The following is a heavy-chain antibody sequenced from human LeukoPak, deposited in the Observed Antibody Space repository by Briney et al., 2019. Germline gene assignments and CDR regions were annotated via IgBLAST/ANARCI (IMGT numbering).Heavy chain of an antibody. J-gene: IGHJ4*02. Sequence: SVKVSCKASGGTFSSYAISWVRQAPGQGLEWMERIIPIFGTANYAQKFQGRVTITTDESTSTAYMELSSLRSEDTAVYYCARDPLDCSGGSCSDYWGQGTLVTVSS. CDR1: GGTFSSYA. D-gene: IGHD2-15*01. CDR3: ARDPLDCSGGSCSDY. CDR2: IIPIFGTA. V-gene: IGHV1-69*05.